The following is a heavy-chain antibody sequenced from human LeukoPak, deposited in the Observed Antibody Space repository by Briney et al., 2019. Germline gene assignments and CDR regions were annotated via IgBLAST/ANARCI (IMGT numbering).Heavy chain of an antibody. CDR3: ARVGSYSSSWYFPLDY. V-gene: IGHV4-34*01. Sequence: SETLSLTCAVYGGSFSGYYWSWIRQPPGKGLEWIGEINRSGSTNYNPSLKSRVTISVDTSKNQFSLKLSSVTAADTAVYYCARVGSYSSSWYFPLDYWGQGTLVTVSS. D-gene: IGHD6-13*01. CDR2: INRSGST. CDR1: GGSFSGYY. J-gene: IGHJ4*02.